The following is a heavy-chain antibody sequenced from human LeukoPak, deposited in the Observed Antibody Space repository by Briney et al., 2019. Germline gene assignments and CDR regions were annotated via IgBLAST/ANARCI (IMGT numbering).Heavy chain of an antibody. J-gene: IGHJ4*02. V-gene: IGHV6-1*01. CDR1: GDSVSTASNA. D-gene: IGHD3-22*01. CDR3: ARTRSSGYLTFDY. CDR2: TYYNSKWYT. Sequence: SQTLSLTCAISGDSVSTASNAWYWIRQSPSRGLEWLGRTYYNSKWYTDYAVSVSGRTTINPDTSRNQLSLQLSFVTSEDTAVYYCARTRSSGYLTFDYWGQGILVTVSS.